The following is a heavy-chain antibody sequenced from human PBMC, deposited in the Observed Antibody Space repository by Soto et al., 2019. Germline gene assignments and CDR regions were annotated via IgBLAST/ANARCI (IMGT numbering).Heavy chain of an antibody. J-gene: IGHJ6*03. Sequence: PGGSLRLSCAASGFTVSSNYMSWVRQAPGKGLEWVSVIYSGGSTYYADSVKGRFTISRNNSKNTLYLQMNSLRAEDTAVYYCARGVDILTGYYSYYYYIDVWGKGTPVTVSS. CDR2: IYSGGST. D-gene: IGHD3-9*01. V-gene: IGHV3-66*01. CDR1: GFTVSSNY. CDR3: ARGVDILTGYYSYYYYIDV.